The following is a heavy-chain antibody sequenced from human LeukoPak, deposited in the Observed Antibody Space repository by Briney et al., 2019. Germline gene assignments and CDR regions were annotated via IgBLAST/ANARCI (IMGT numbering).Heavy chain of an antibody. CDR1: GFTFSSCS. J-gene: IGHJ3*02. CDR3: AKDKSSYVVVVIAGAFDI. CDR2: ISSSSSTI. V-gene: IGHV3-48*04. Sequence: KSGGSLRLSCAASGFTFSSCSMNWVRQAPGKGLEWVSYISSSSSTIYYADSVKGRFTISRDNAKNSLYLQMNSLRAEDTALYYCAKDKSSYVVVVIAGAFDIWGQGTMVTVSS. D-gene: IGHD3-22*01.